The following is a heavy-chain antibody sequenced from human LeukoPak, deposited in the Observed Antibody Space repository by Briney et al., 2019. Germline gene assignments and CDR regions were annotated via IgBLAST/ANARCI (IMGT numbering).Heavy chain of an antibody. CDR3: ARSSLCYDFWRGRHYYFDT. J-gene: IGHJ4*03. CDR2: IYTSGST. D-gene: IGHD3-3*01. CDR1: GGSISSGNYF. Sequence: SQTLSLTCTVSGGSISSGNYFWSWIRQPAGKGLEWIGCIYTSGSTNYNPSLKSRVTISVDTSKNQFSLKLSSVTAADTAVYYCARSSLCYDFWRGRHYYFDTWGQGPPVTGSS. V-gene: IGHV4-61*02.